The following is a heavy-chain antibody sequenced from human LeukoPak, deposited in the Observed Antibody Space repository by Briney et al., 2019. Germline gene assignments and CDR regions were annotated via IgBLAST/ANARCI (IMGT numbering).Heavy chain of an antibody. Sequence: GGSLRLSCAASGFTFSSYSMNWVRQAPGKGLEWVSSISSSSYIYYADSVKGPFTISRDNAKNSLYLQMNSLRAEDTAVYYCAREADTAMVTIYYYYYMDVWGKGTTVTVSS. CDR2: ISSSSYI. V-gene: IGHV3-21*01. D-gene: IGHD5-18*01. CDR3: AREADTAMVTIYYYYYMDV. CDR1: GFTFSSYS. J-gene: IGHJ6*03.